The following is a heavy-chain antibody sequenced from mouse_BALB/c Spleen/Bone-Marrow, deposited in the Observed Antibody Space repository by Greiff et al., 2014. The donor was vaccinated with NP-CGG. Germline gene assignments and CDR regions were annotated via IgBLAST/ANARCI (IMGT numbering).Heavy chain of an antibody. CDR3: ARDINDGYYWYFDV. CDR1: GVTFTDYY. D-gene: IGHD2-3*01. V-gene: IGHV7-3*02. Sequence: DVKLVESGGGLVQPGGSLRLSCATSGVTFTDYYMSWVRQPPGKALEWLGFIRNKANGHTTEYSASVKGRFTISRDNSQSILYLQMNTLRAEDSATYYCARDINDGYYWYFDVWGTGTTVTVSS. CDR2: IRNKANGHTT. J-gene: IGHJ1*03.